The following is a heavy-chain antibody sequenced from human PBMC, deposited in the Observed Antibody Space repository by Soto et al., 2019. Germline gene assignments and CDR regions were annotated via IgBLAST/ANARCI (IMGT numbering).Heavy chain of an antibody. J-gene: IGHJ6*02. D-gene: IGHD3-10*01. CDR3: ARDEHYGSGSPNYYYYGMDV. CDR1: GFTFSSYG. V-gene: IGHV3-33*01. Sequence: GGSLRLSCAAPGFTFSSYGMHWVRQAPGKGLEWVAVIWYDGSNKYYADSVKGRFTISRDNSKNTLYLQMNSLRAEDTAVYYCARDEHYGSGSPNYYYYGMDVWGQGTTVTVSS. CDR2: IWYDGSNK.